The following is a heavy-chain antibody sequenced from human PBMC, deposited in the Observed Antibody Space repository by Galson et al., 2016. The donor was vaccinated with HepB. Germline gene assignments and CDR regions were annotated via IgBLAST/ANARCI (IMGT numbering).Heavy chain of an antibody. CDR3: ARGNYETS. D-gene: IGHD3-22*01. J-gene: IGHJ5*02. CDR1: GFNLSIYG. Sequence: SLRLSCAASGFNLSIYGMNWPRQAPGKGLEWVSYIHGGATAVRYADSVKDRFTISRDNARNLVFLQMNSLRDEDTAVYYCARGNYETSWGQGTLVTVSS. V-gene: IGHV3-48*02. CDR2: IHGGATAV.